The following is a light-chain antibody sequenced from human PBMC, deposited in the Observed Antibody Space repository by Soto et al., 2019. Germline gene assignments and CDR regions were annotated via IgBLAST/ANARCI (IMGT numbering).Light chain of an antibody. CDR3: QQYNTWPPIT. Sequence: EIVLTQSPATLSLSPGERASLSCRASQSISRNLAWYQHNPGQAPRLLIYAASTRATGIPARFSGSGSGTEFTLTISSLQSEDFAVYYCQQYNTWPPITFGQGTRLEIK. V-gene: IGKV3-15*01. CDR2: AAS. CDR1: QSISRN. J-gene: IGKJ5*01.